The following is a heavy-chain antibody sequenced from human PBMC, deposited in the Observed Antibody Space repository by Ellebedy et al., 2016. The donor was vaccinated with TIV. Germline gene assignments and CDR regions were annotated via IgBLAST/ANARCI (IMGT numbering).Heavy chain of an antibody. V-gene: IGHV3-20*04. CDR1: GFSFDDYG. J-gene: IGHJ3*02. CDR3: ARGALRAFLDVFDI. Sequence: GESLKISXVASGFSFDDYGMSWVRQAPGKGLEWLSGINWNGGSTGYADSVKGRFTISRGNGKNSLDLQMNSLRAEDTALYYCARGALRAFLDVFDIWGQGAMVTVSS. CDR2: INWNGGST. D-gene: IGHD4-17*01.